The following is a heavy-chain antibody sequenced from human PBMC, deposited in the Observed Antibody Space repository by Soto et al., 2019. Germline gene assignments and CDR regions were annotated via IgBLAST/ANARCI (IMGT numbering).Heavy chain of an antibody. CDR2: IYYSGST. CDR3: ARSVRLGDLSFRY. CDR1: GGSISSGDYY. V-gene: IGHV4-30-4*01. Sequence: TLSLTCTVSGGSISSGDYYWSWIRQPPGKGLEWIGYIYYSGSTYYNPSLKSRVTISVDTSKNQFSLRLTSVTVADKAVYYCARSVRLGDLSFRYWSQGTLVTVSS. D-gene: IGHD3-16*02. J-gene: IGHJ4*02.